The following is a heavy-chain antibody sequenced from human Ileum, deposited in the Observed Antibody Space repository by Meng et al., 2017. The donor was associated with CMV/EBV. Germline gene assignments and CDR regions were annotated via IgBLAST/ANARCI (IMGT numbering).Heavy chain of an antibody. CDR3: ARASGSGGRDWFDP. Sequence: KASGYTYSNNDIKWFRQATGQGLEWMGWMNSNSGNTGYAQKFQGRVTMTRDTSITTAYIELSDLRSEDAAVYYCARASGSGGRDWFDPWGQGTLVTVSS. CDR1: GYTYSNND. CDR2: MNSNSGNT. D-gene: IGHD3-3*01. V-gene: IGHV1-8*01. J-gene: IGHJ5*02.